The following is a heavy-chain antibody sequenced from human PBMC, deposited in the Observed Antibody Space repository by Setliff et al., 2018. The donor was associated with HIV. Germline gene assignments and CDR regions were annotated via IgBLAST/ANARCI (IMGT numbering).Heavy chain of an antibody. Sequence: GASVKVSCKTFGYYFNIDYIHWVRQAPGQGLEWMGIISPFDDTTNYAQKFQGRVTTTRDTSTSTVYMELNSLRSEDSAVYYCARVPGYSSGWYNYFDYWGQGTLVTVSS. J-gene: IGHJ4*02. V-gene: IGHV1-46*02. CDR1: GYYFNIDY. CDR2: ISPFDDTT. D-gene: IGHD6-19*01. CDR3: ARVPGYSSGWYNYFDY.